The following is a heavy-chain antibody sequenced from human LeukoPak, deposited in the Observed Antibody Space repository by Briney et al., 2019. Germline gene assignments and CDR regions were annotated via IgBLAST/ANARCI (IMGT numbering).Heavy chain of an antibody. J-gene: IGHJ4*02. CDR1: GGTFSSHV. Sequence: ASVKVSCKTSGGTFSSHVISWVRQAPGQGLEWMGGIIPIFGTADYAQKFQGRVTITADKFTNKVYMELSSLRSDDTAIYFCARVNGYCSSISCFLDYWGQGTLVTVSS. V-gene: IGHV1-69*06. CDR3: ARVNGYCSSISCFLDY. CDR2: IIPIFGTA. D-gene: IGHD2-2*01.